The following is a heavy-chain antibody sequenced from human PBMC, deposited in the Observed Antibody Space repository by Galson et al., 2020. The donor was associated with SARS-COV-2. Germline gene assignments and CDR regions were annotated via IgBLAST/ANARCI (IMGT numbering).Heavy chain of an antibody. Sequence: GESLKISCAASGFTFSSSAMSWVRKAPGKGLEWVSAISGSGGSTYYADSVKGRFTISRDNSKNTLYLQMNSLRAEDTAVYYCAKDGPYDYVWGSYRYMNWFDPWGQGTLVTVSS. CDR2: ISGSGGST. D-gene: IGHD3-16*02. CDR3: AKDGPYDYVWGSYRYMNWFDP. V-gene: IGHV3-23*01. CDR1: GFTFSSSA. J-gene: IGHJ5*02.